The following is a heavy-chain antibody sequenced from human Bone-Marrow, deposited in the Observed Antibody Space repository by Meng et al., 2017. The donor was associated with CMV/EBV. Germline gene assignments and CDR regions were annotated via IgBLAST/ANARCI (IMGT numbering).Heavy chain of an antibody. J-gene: IGHJ4*02. D-gene: IGHD2/OR15-2a*01. CDR2: INPKNGGT. CDR3: ARGVLPPALDY. V-gene: IGHV1-2*02. Sequence: ASVKVSCKASGYTFSPYYLHWVRQAPGQGLEWMGWINPKNGGTNYAQKFQGRVTMTRDTSISTAYMELSRLTSDDTAVYYCARGVLPPALDYWGQGTLVTVPS. CDR1: GYTFSPYY.